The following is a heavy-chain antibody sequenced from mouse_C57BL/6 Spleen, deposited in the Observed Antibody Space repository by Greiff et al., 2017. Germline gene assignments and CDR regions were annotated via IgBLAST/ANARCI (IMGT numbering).Heavy chain of an antibody. CDR3: TTGLSDLMDY. CDR1: GFNIKDYY. Sequence: EVQLQESGAELVRPGASVKLSCTASGFNIKDYYMHWVKQRPEQGLEWIGRIDPEDGDTEYAPKFQGKATMTADTSYNTAYLQLSSLTSADTAVYYCTTGLSDLMDYWGQGTSVTVSS. CDR2: IDPEDGDT. J-gene: IGHJ4*01. D-gene: IGHD1-1*01. V-gene: IGHV14-1*01.